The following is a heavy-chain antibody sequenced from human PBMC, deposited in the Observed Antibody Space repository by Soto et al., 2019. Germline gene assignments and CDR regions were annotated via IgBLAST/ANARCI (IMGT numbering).Heavy chain of an antibody. CDR3: ARDFRYFPY. D-gene: IGHD3-10*01. CDR1: GGTFSGYF. V-gene: IGHV4-34*01. CDR2: IEHNGNN. Sequence: SETLSLTCAVSGGTFSGYFWSWVRQPPGKGLEWIGEIEHNGNNNINPSLKSRVTISVDTSKNQISLNLRSVTGADTAVYYCARDFRYFPYWGQGTLVTGLL. J-gene: IGHJ4*02.